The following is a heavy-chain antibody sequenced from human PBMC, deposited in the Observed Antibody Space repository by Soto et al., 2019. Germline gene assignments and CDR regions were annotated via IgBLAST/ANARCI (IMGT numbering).Heavy chain of an antibody. CDR2: IYYSGST. J-gene: IGHJ4*02. V-gene: IGHV4-59*08. CDR1: GGSISSYY. D-gene: IGHD2-2*01. Sequence: PSETLSLTCTVSGGSISSYYWSWIRQPPGKGLEWIGYIYYSGSTNYNPSLKSRVTISVDTSKNQFSLKLSSVTAADTAVYYCARLTGVPAALWGQGTLVTVSS. CDR3: ARLTGVPAAL.